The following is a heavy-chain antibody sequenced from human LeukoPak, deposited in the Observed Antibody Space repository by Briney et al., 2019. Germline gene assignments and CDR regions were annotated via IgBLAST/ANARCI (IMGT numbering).Heavy chain of an antibody. D-gene: IGHD5-12*01. CDR1: GYTFTSYG. CDR2: IIPILGIA. CDR3: ARGRDGYGVFIDY. J-gene: IGHJ4*02. V-gene: IGHV1-69*04. Sequence: SVKVSCTASGYTFTSYGISWVRQAPGQGLEWMGRIIPILGIANYAQKFQGRVTITADKSTSTAYMELSSLRSEDTAVYYCARGRDGYGVFIDYWGQGTLVTVSS.